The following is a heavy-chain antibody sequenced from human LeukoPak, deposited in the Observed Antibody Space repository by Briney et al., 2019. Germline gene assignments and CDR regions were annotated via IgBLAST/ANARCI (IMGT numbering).Heavy chain of an antibody. Sequence: ASVNVSCKSSVYTFTSYGINWVRQAPGQGLDWMGLISAYNGNTNYAQKLQGRVTMTTDTSTSTAYMELRSLRSDDTAVYYCARDLWPLAKFFGGPVDNWFDPWGQGTLVTVSS. CDR3: ARDLWPLAKFFGGPVDNWFDP. CDR1: VYTFTSYG. J-gene: IGHJ5*02. V-gene: IGHV1-18*01. D-gene: IGHD3-10*01. CDR2: ISAYNGNT.